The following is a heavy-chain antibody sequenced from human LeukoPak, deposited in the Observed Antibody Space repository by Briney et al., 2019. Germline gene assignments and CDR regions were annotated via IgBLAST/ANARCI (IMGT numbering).Heavy chain of an antibody. V-gene: IGHV3-30*02. D-gene: IGHD4-23*01. CDR1: GFSFSSYG. Sequence: PGGSLRLSCAGSGFSFSSYGMHWVRQAPGKGLEWMAFIRSDGSNKYYADSVKGRFTISRDNSKNTLYLQMNSLRAEDTAVYYCARGSGGNDYWGQGTLVTVSS. CDR2: IRSDGSNK. CDR3: ARGSGGNDY. J-gene: IGHJ4*02.